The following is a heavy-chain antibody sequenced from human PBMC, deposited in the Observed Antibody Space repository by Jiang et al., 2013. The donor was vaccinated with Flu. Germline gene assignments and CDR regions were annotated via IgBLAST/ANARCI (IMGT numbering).Heavy chain of an antibody. Sequence: GAEVKKPGESLQISCQGSGYAFTTYWIAWVRQMSGKGLEWMGTVYPGDSDTRYSPSIQGHVIISADKSTSTAYLQWSSLKASDTAMYYCVRHGRDGKDITHIDLWGQGTLVTVSS. V-gene: IGHV5-51*01. J-gene: IGHJ5*02. CDR3: VRHGRDGKDITHIDL. D-gene: IGHD2-15*01. CDR2: VYPGDSDT. CDR1: GYAFTTYW.